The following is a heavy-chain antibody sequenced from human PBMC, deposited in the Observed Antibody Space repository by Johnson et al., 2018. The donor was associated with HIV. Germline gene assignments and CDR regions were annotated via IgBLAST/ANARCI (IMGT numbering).Heavy chain of an antibody. D-gene: IGHD3-22*01. CDR2: IGTAGDT. J-gene: IGHJ3*02. CDR3: AASVYYYDSSGYFAFDI. CDR1: GFTFSSYD. Sequence: VQLVESGGGVVRPGGSPRLSCAASGFTFSSYDMHWVRQATGKGLEWVSAIGTAGDTYYPGSVKGRFTISRENAKNTLYLQMNSLRAEDTAVYYCAASVYYYDSSGYFAFDICGQGTMVTVSS. V-gene: IGHV3-13*01.